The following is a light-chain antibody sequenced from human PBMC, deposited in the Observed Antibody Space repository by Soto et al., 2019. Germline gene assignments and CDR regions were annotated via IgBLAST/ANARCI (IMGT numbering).Light chain of an antibody. CDR2: DDN. J-gene: IGLJ1*01. CDR1: SSNIGGNS. Sequence: QSVMTQPPSVSAAPGQKVTISCSGSSSNIGGNSVSWYQQLQGTAPKLLIYDDNKRPSGIPDRFSGSKSGTSATLRITGFQTGDEADYYCGSWDSSLSAYVFGTGTKLTVL. V-gene: IGLV1-51*01. CDR3: GSWDSSLSAYV.